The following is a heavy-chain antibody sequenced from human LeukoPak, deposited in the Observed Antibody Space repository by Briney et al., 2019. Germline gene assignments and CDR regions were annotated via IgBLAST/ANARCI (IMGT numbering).Heavy chain of an antibody. CDR3: ARSRGPRGYSYGSYFDY. CDR1: GGSISSYY. J-gene: IGHJ4*02. CDR2: IYYSGST. D-gene: IGHD5-18*01. Sequence: SETLSLTCTVSGGSISSYYWSWIRQPPGKGLEWIGYIYYSGSTNYNPSLKSRVTISVDTSKNQFSLKLSSVTAADTAVYYRARSRGPRGYSYGSYFDYWGQGTLVTVSS. V-gene: IGHV4-59*08.